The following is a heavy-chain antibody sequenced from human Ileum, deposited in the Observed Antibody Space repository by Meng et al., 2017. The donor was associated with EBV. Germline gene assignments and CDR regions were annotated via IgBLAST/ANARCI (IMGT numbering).Heavy chain of an antibody. CDR1: GFSFSSYA. CDR3: TYAPLGY. Sequence: ELRLLGSGGGSLQPGGSRTLSCVASGFSFSSYALTWVRQAPGKGLEWVSGISVSGTRKSYADSVKGRFIISRDNTENAIYLQMHSLRVEDTATYYCTYAPLGYWGQGTLVTVSS. V-gene: IGHV3-23*01. D-gene: IGHD2-2*01. CDR2: ISVSGTRK. J-gene: IGHJ4*02.